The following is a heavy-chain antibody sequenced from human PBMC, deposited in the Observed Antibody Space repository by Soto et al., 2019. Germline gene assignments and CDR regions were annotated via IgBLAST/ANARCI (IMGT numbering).Heavy chain of an antibody. Sequence: GGSLRLSCAASGFNFRAYGMHWVRQAPGKGLQWVAVISSDASNKYYADSVKGRFTISRDNSKNTLYLQMNSLRPEDTAVYYCAKGSSSVYYYYYGMDVWGQGTTVTVSS. D-gene: IGHD6-6*01. CDR2: ISSDASNK. V-gene: IGHV3-30*18. J-gene: IGHJ6*02. CDR1: GFNFRAYG. CDR3: AKGSSSVYYYYYGMDV.